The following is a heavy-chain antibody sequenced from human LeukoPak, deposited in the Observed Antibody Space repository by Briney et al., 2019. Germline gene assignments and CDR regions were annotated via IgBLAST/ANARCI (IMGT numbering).Heavy chain of an antibody. J-gene: IGHJ5*02. CDR3: ARVVFGSGSYYPYPNNWFDP. V-gene: IGHV1-8*01. Sequence: ASVKVSCKASGYTFTSYDINWVRQATGQGLEWMGWINPNSGNTGYAQKFQGRVTMTRNTSISTAYMELSSLRSEDTAVYYCARVVFGSGSYYPYPNNWFDPWGQGTLVTVSS. D-gene: IGHD3-10*01. CDR1: GYTFTSYD. CDR2: INPNSGNT.